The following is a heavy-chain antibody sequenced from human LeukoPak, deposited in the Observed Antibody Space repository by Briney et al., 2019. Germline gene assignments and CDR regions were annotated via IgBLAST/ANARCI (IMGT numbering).Heavy chain of an antibody. Sequence: GGSLRLSCAASGFTFSNYAMSWVRQAPGKGLEWVSTISGSGGSTYYADSVKGRFTISRDNSKNTLYLQMNSLRAEDTAVYYCARDLTSGDGYNFDYWGQGTLVTVSS. J-gene: IGHJ4*02. V-gene: IGHV3-23*01. CDR3: ARDLTSGDGYNFDY. CDR2: ISGSGGST. CDR1: GFTFSNYA. D-gene: IGHD5-24*01.